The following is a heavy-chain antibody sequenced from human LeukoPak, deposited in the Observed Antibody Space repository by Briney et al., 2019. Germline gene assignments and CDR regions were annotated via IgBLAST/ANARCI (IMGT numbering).Heavy chain of an antibody. D-gene: IGHD1-1*01. CDR3: ARGAGGGTTLPFEY. J-gene: IGHJ4*02. V-gene: IGHV4-4*09. CDR1: GGSISSYY. Sequence: SETLSLTCTVSGGSISSYYWSWIRQPPGKGLEWIGYIDISGSSNYNPSHKSRVTISVDTTKNQYSLRLSSVRAANTAVYYCARGAGGGTTLPFEYWGQGILVNVSS. CDR2: IDISGSS.